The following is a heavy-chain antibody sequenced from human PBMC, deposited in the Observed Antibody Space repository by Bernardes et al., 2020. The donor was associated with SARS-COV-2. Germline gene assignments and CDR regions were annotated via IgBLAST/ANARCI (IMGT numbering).Heavy chain of an antibody. Sequence: SVKVSCKASGGTFSSYAISWVRQAPGQGLEWMGRIIPILGIANYAQKFQGRVTITADKSTSTAYMELSSLRSEDTAVYYCARVRAVAGRGYYYYGMDVWGQGTTVTVSS. J-gene: IGHJ6*02. D-gene: IGHD6-19*01. CDR3: ARVRAVAGRGYYYYGMDV. CDR1: GGTFSSYA. CDR2: IIPILGIA. V-gene: IGHV1-69*04.